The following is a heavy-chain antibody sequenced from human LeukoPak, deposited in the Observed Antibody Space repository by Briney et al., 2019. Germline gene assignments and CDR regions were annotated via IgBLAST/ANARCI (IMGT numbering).Heavy chain of an antibody. D-gene: IGHD6-13*01. Sequence: GGSLRLSCAASGFTFSSYNMNWVRQAPGKGLEWVSYISSSSGYIYYADSVKGRFTISRDNAKKSLYLLMNCLRVEDTAVYYCATVIAFRGYMDVWGKGTTVTVSS. CDR1: GFTFSSYN. CDR2: ISSSSGYI. J-gene: IGHJ6*03. V-gene: IGHV3-21*01. CDR3: ATVIAFRGYMDV.